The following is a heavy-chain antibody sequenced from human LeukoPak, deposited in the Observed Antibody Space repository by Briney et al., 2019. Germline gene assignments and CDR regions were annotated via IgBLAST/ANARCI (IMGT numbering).Heavy chain of an antibody. D-gene: IGHD4-23*01. Sequence: GGSLSLSCAASGFTFSSYGMHWVRQARGKGLEWVAFIRYDGSNKYYADSVKGRFTISRDNSKNTLYLQMNSLRAEDTAVYYCAKDTAVVTLPFDYWGQGTLVTVSS. CDR2: IRYDGSNK. CDR3: AKDTAVVTLPFDY. CDR1: GFTFSSYG. J-gene: IGHJ4*02. V-gene: IGHV3-30*02.